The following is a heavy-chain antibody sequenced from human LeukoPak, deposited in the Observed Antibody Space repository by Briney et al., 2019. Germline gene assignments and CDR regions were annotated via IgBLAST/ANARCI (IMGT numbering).Heavy chain of an antibody. Sequence: GGSLRLSCAASGFTVSSNYMSWVRQAPGKGLEWVSVIYSGGSTYYADSVKGRFTISRDNSKNTLYLQMNSLRAEDTAVYYCARDLGLSYDYVWGSYVRNWFDPWGQGTLVTVSS. J-gene: IGHJ5*02. CDR2: IYSGGST. CDR3: ARDLGLSYDYVWGSYVRNWFDP. D-gene: IGHD3-16*01. V-gene: IGHV3-66*01. CDR1: GFTVSSNY.